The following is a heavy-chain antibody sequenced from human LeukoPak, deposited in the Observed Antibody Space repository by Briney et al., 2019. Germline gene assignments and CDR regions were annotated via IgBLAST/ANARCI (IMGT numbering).Heavy chain of an antibody. D-gene: IGHD3-10*01. V-gene: IGHV3-30*02. CDR3: AQTHYYGSGSLDY. CDR2: IRYDGSNK. CDR1: GFTFSSYG. Sequence: HPGGSLRLSCAASGFTFSSYGMHWVRQPPGKGLEWVAFIRYDGSNKYYADSVKGRFTISRDNSTHTLYLQMNRLRAEDTAVYYCAQTHYYGSGSLDYWGQGNLVTVSS. J-gene: IGHJ4*02.